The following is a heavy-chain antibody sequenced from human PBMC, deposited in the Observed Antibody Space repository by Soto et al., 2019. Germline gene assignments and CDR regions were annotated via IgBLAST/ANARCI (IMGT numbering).Heavy chain of an antibody. D-gene: IGHD5-18*01. CDR2: ITAYNGNT. CDR3: AKRRGYTDGEFDY. V-gene: IGHV1-18*01. Sequence: QVQLVQCGAEVKKPGASVKVSCKASGYPFTSYGISWVRQARGQGLEWMGWITAYNGNTNYAQKLQGRVTMTTDTHTSTDYMELRSLRSDDTAVYYCAKRRGYTDGEFDYWGQGTLVTVSS. J-gene: IGHJ4*02. CDR1: GYPFTSYG.